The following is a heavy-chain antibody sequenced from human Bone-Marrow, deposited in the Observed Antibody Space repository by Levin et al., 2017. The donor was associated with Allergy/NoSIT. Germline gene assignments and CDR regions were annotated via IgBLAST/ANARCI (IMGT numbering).Heavy chain of an antibody. Sequence: GESLKISCKDSGYNFAHYWIGWVRQMPGKGLEWVGIIYPDDSDTRYSPSFQGQVTISADKSINTAYLHWSSLKASDTAMYYCASQGGSSGNAFDIWGQGTMVTVSS. D-gene: IGHD6-25*01. CDR2: IYPDDSDT. CDR1: GYNFAHYW. J-gene: IGHJ3*02. V-gene: IGHV5-51*01. CDR3: ASQGGSSGNAFDI.